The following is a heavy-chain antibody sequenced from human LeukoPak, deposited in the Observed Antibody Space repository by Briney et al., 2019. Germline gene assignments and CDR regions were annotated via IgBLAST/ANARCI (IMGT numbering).Heavy chain of an antibody. Sequence: SLRLSCAASGFSFDDYAMHWVRQAPGKGLEWVSGISWNSGRIGYADSVKGRFTISRDNAKNSLYLQMNSLRAEDTALYYCAKDSGSGWYYFDYWGQGTLVTVSS. J-gene: IGHJ4*02. CDR1: GFSFDDYA. CDR2: ISWNSGRI. D-gene: IGHD6-19*01. V-gene: IGHV3-9*01. CDR3: AKDSGSGWYYFDY.